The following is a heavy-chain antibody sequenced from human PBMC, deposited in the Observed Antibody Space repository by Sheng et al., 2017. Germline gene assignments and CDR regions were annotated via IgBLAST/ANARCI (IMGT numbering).Heavy chain of an antibody. CDR3: ARDLWPVADTPGLVDP. CDR2: ISSSSSYT. CDR1: GFTFSDYY. V-gene: IGHV3-11*05. Sequence: QVQLVESGGGLVKPGGSLRLSCAASGFTFSDYYMSWIRQAPGKGLEWVSYISSSSSYTNYADSVKGRFTISRDNAKNSLYLQMNSLRAEDTAVYYCARDLWPVADTPGLVDPWGQGTLVTVSS. D-gene: IGHD6-19*01. J-gene: IGHJ5*02.